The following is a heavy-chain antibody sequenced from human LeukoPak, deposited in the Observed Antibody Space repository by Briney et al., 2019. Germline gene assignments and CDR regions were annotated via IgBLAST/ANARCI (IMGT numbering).Heavy chain of an antibody. CDR2: ISGSGGST. D-gene: IGHD2-2*01. CDR3: ARLFRVVVPAANTHFDY. J-gene: IGHJ4*02. Sequence: GGSLRLSCAASGFTFSSYAMSWVRQAPGKGLEWVSAISGSGGSTYYADSVKGRFTISRDNSKNTLYLQMNSLRAEDTAVYYCARLFRVVVPAANTHFDYWGQGTLVTVSS. CDR1: GFTFSSYA. V-gene: IGHV3-23*01.